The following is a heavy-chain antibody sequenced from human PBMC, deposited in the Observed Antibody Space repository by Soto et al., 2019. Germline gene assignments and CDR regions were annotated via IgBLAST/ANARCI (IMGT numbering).Heavy chain of an antibody. CDR3: ALYQRGYSGGSQFHP. CDR1: GVSIGGSYHY. V-gene: IGHV4-39*01. J-gene: IGHJ5*02. D-gene: IGHD5-12*01. Sequence: SETLSLTCTVSGVSIGGSYHYWGWIRQPPGKGLEWIGNIDLGGTKYYSPSLKSRLAMSLDTSKKLLSLELTSVTATDTAVYYCALYQRGYSGGSQFHPWGQGTLVTVSS. CDR2: IDLGGTK.